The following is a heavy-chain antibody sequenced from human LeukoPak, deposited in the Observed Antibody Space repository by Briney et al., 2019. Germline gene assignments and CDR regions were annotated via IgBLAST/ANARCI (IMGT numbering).Heavy chain of an antibody. Sequence: KPGGSLRLSCTASGFSFSDYYMNWIRQAPGKGLEWLSYISSSGNTRHHAGSVKGRFTISRDNAKNSLYLQMDSLRPEDTAVYYCARAPDSGYEDNWGQGTLVTVSS. CDR1: GFSFSDYY. CDR3: ARAPDSGYEDN. J-gene: IGHJ4*02. D-gene: IGHD5-12*01. CDR2: ISSSGNTR. V-gene: IGHV3-11*01.